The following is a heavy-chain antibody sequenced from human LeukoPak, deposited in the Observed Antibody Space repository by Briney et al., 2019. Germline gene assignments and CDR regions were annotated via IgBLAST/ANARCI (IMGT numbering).Heavy chain of an antibody. CDR3: AREPPPSWFDP. V-gene: IGHV4-61*02. Sequence: MPSETLSLTCTVSGGSISSGSYYWSWIRQPAGKGLEWIGRIYTSGSTNYNPSLKSRVTISVDTSKNQFSLKLSSVTAADTAVYYCAREPPPSWFDPWGQGTLVTVSS. CDR2: IYTSGST. CDR1: GGSISSGSYY. J-gene: IGHJ5*02.